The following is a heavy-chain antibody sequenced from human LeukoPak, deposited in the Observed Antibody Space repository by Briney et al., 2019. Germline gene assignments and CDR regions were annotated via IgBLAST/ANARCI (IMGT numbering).Heavy chain of an antibody. CDR2: IYSGGTI. V-gene: IGHV3-53*01. J-gene: IGHJ4*02. CDR3: AKSVGGQEWELDY. Sequence: GGSLRLSCAVSGFTLSSNYMAWIRQAPGKGLEWVSIIYSGGTIYYADSVKGRFTISRDNSRSTVDLQMNSLRAEDTAVYYCAKSVGGQEWELDYWGQGTLVTVSS. CDR1: GFTLSSNY. D-gene: IGHD1-26*01.